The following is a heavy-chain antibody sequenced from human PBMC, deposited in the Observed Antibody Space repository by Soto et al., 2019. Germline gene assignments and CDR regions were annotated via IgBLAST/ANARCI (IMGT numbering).Heavy chain of an antibody. J-gene: IGHJ4*02. CDR2: SYYRGNT. CDR3: AREGGGYCSGGSCQVDY. Sequence: QLQLQESGPGLVKPSETLSLTCTVSGGSISSSSYYWGWIRQPPGKGLEWIGSSYYRGNTYYNPSLKSRVTISVDTSKNQFSLKLSSVTAADTAVYYCAREGGGYCSGGSCQVDYWGQGTLVTVSS. V-gene: IGHV4-39*02. D-gene: IGHD2-15*01. CDR1: GGSISSSSYY.